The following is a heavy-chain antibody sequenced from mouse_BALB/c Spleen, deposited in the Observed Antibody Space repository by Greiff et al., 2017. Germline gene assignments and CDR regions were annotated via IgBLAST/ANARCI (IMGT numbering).Heavy chain of an antibody. CDR3: ALDDYDGGFAY. J-gene: IGHJ3*01. D-gene: IGHD2-4*01. CDR2: IDPANGNT. CDR1: GFNIKDTY. Sequence: EVQLQQSGAELVKPGASVKLSCTASGFNIKDTYMHWVKQRPEQGLEWIGRIDPANGNTKYDPKFQGKATITADTSSNTAYLQLSSLTSEDTAVYYCALDDYDGGFAYGGQGTLVTVSA. V-gene: IGHV14-3*02.